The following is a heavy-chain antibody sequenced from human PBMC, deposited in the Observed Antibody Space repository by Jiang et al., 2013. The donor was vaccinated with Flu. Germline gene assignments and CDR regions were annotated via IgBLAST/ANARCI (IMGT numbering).Heavy chain of an antibody. CDR2: VYYSGST. D-gene: IGHD5-12*01. J-gene: IGHJ4*02. CDR1: GTSISSSTHY. CDR3: ARSDYDLLPMDGED. Sequence: GSGLVKPSETLSLTCIVSGTSISSSTHYWGWIRQPPGKGLEWIGSVYYSGSTYYNPSLRSRVTISVDRSKNQFSLKLTSVTAADTAVYYCARSDYDLLPMDGEDWGQGTLVTVSS. V-gene: IGHV4-39*01.